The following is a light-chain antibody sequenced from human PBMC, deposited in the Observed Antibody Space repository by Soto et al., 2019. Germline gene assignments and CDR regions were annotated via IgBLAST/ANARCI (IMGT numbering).Light chain of an antibody. V-gene: IGKV3-20*01. CDR3: QQHGSSPPIT. CDR2: GAS. J-gene: IGKJ4*01. Sequence: EIVLTQSPCTLSLSPGERATLSCRASQSVSSSYLAWYQQKPGQAPRLLIYGASSRATGIPDRFSGSGSGTDFTLTISRLEPEDFAVYYCQQHGSSPPITFGGGTKVDIK. CDR1: QSVSSSY.